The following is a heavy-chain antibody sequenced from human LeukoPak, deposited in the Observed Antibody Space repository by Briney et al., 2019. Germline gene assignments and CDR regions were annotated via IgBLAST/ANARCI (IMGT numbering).Heavy chain of an antibody. CDR1: GFTFDDYA. Sequence: GGSLRLSCAASGFTFDDYAMHWVRQAPGKGLEWVSGISWNSGSIGYADSVKGRFTISRDNAKNSLYLQMNSLRAEDTALYYCAKDLGYSGSYAPIGFDYWGQGTLVTVSS. J-gene: IGHJ4*02. CDR2: ISWNSGSI. CDR3: AKDLGYSGSYAPIGFDY. D-gene: IGHD1-26*01. V-gene: IGHV3-9*01.